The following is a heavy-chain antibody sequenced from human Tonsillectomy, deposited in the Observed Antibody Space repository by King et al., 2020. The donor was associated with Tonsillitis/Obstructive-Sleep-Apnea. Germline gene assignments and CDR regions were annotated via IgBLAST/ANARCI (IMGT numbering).Heavy chain of an antibody. CDR2: ISHDGSNK. D-gene: IGHD2-15*01. V-gene: IGHV3-30*18. CDR1: GFTFSSYG. Sequence: VQLVESGGGVVQPGRSLRLSCAASGFTFSSYGMHWVRQAPGKGLEWVAVISHDGSNKYYADSVKGRFTITRDNSKNTLYLQMNSLRAEDTAVYYCAKDASGSDSSCYSCYYYSYMDVWGKGTTVTVSS. CDR3: AKDASGSDSSCYSCYYYSYMDV. J-gene: IGHJ6*03.